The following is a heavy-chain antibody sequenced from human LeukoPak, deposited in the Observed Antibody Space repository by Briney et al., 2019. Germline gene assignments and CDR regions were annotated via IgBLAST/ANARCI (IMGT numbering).Heavy chain of an antibody. J-gene: IGHJ1*01. CDR2: INPNSGGT. V-gene: IGHV1-2*02. CDR3: ARTPRYTLVRAVKDEYLEH. CDR1: GYTFTGYY. Sequence: ASVKVSCKASGYTFTGYYMHWVRQAPGQGLEWMGWINPNSGGTNYAQKFQGRVTMTRDTSISTAYMELSRLRSDDTAVYYCARTPRYTLVRAVKDEYLEHWGQGTMVTVSA. D-gene: IGHD3-10*01.